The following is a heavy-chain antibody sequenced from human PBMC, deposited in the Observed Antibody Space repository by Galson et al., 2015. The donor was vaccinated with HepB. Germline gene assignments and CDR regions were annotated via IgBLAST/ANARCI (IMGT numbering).Heavy chain of an antibody. CDR1: GFPFSHYA. J-gene: IGHJ4*02. D-gene: IGHD3-3*01. CDR3: ARDFRYLEWLLYFDY. V-gene: IGHV3-30*04. CDR2: ISYDGSNK. Sequence: SLRLSCAASGFPFSHYAMHWVRQAPGKGLEWVAVISYDGSNKYYADSVKGQFTISRDNSKDTLSLQMNSLRAEDTALYYCARDFRYLEWLLYFDYWGRGTLVTVSS.